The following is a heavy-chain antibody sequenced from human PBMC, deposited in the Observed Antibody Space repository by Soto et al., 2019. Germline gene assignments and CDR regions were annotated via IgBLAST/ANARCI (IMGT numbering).Heavy chain of an antibody. Sequence: GASVKVSCKASGYTFTGYYMHWVRQAPGQGLEWMGWINPNSGGTNYAQKFQGRVTMTRDTSISTAYMELSRLRSDDTAVYYCARERGDCSGGSCYSKGSRGAFDIWGQGTMVTVS. V-gene: IGHV1-2*02. CDR2: INPNSGGT. D-gene: IGHD2-15*01. J-gene: IGHJ3*02. CDR3: ARERGDCSGGSCYSKGSRGAFDI. CDR1: GYTFTGYY.